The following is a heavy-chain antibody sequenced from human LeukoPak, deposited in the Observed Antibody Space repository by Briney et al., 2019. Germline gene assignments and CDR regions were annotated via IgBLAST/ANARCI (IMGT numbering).Heavy chain of an antibody. J-gene: IGHJ4*02. Sequence: SEALSLTCTVSGGSINSYYWSWIRQPPGKGLEWIGYSYHTGITNYNPSLNSRVTISVDTSKRQFSLKLSSATAADTAVYYCASTFSYGYFDFWGQGTLVTVFS. CDR2: SYHTGIT. CDR1: GGSINSYY. CDR3: ASTFSYGYFDF. D-gene: IGHD3-16*01. V-gene: IGHV4-59*01.